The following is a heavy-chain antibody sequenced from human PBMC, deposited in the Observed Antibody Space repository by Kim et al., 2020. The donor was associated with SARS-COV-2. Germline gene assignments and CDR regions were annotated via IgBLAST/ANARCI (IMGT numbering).Heavy chain of an antibody. Sequence: GGFLRLSCAASGFTFSSYGMHWVRQAPGKGLEWVAVIWYVGSNKYYADSVKGRFTISRDNSKNTLYLQMNSLRAEDTAVYYCAFQLGNDAFDIWGQGTMVTVSS. V-gene: IGHV3-33*01. CDR2: IWYVGSNK. D-gene: IGHD1-1*01. CDR3: AFQLGNDAFDI. CDR1: GFTFSSYG. J-gene: IGHJ3*02.